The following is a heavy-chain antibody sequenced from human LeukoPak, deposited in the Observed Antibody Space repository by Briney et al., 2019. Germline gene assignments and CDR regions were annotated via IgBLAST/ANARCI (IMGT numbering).Heavy chain of an antibody. CDR3: AKDLSYYDSSGYWY. D-gene: IGHD3-22*01. CDR1: GFTFSSYE. CDR2: ISSSGSTI. Sequence: PGGSLRLSCAASGFTFSSYEMNWVRQAPGKGLEWVSYISSSGSTIYYADSVKGRFTISRDNSKNTLYLQMNSLRAEDTAVYYCAKDLSYYDSSGYWYWGQGTLVTVSS. V-gene: IGHV3-48*03. J-gene: IGHJ4*02.